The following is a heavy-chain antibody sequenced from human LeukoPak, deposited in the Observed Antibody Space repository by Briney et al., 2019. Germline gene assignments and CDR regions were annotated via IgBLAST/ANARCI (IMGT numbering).Heavy chain of an antibody. Sequence: YNFDRYGVNWFEGRVTMTTDTSTNTVYMDLRSLRSEDTAVYYCATDNSNYYYFDYWGQGTLVTVSS. CDR3: ATDNSNYYYFDY. D-gene: IGHD4-11*01. CDR2: YNFDR. V-gene: IGHV1-18*01. J-gene: IGHJ4*02.